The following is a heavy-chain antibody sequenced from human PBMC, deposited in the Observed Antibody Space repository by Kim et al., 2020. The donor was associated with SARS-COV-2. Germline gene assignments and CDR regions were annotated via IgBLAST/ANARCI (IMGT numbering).Heavy chain of an antibody. CDR3: AREGVGVIMVYAHGEEDNWFDP. Sequence: ASVKVSCKASGYTFTGYYMHWVRQAPGQGLEWMGRINPNSGGTNYAQKFQGRVTMTRDTSISTAYMELSRLRSDDTAVYYCAREGVGVIMVYAHGEEDNWFDPWGQGTLVTVSS. D-gene: IGHD2-8*01. J-gene: IGHJ5*02. V-gene: IGHV1-2*06. CDR1: GYTFTGYY. CDR2: INPNSGGT.